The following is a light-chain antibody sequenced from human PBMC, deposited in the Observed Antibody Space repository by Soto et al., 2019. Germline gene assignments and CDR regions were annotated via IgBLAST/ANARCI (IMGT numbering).Light chain of an antibody. CDR3: QQYSTSPIS. Sequence: ENVLTQSPGTLSLSPGERATLSCRASQVTSRYLSWYQPRPGQAPRLLIYGASSRATGIPDRFSGSGSGTDFTLTISRLEPEDLALYYCQQYSTSPISFGQGTRLEIK. CDR2: GAS. CDR1: QVTSRY. J-gene: IGKJ5*01. V-gene: IGKV3-20*01.